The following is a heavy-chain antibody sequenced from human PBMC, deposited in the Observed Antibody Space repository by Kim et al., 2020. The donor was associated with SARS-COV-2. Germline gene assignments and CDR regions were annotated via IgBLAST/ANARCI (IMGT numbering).Heavy chain of an antibody. CDR2: ISYDGSNK. CDR1: GFTFSSYG. V-gene: IGHV3-30*18. Sequence: GGSLRLSCAASGFTFSSYGMHWVRQAPGKGLEWVAVISYDGSNKYYADSVKGRFTISRDNSKNTLYLQMNSLRAEDTAVYYCAKGGWEMATISVWGQGTLVTVSS. CDR3: AKGGWEMATISV. J-gene: IGHJ4*02. D-gene: IGHD5-12*01.